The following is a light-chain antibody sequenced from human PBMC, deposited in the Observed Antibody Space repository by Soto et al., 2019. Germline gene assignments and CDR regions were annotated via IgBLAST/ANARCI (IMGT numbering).Light chain of an antibody. V-gene: IGKV3-15*01. CDR3: QQYNNWPGT. J-gene: IGKJ1*01. CDR1: QSVSSSY. Sequence: TQSPATLSLSPGERATLSCRASQSVSSSYLAWYQQKPGQAPRLLIYGASTRATGIPARFSGSGSGTEFTLTISSLQSEDFAVYYCQQYNNWPGTFGQGTKVDIK. CDR2: GAS.